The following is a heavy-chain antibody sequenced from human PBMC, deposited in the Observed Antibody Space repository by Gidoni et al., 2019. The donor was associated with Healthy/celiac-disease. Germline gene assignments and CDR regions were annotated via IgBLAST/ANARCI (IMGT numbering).Heavy chain of an antibody. J-gene: IGHJ4*02. Sequence: EVQLVESGGGLVQPGGSLRLSCAASGFTVSSNYMSWVRQAPGKGLEWVSVSYSGGSTYYADYGKGRFTISRDNSKNKLYLQMNRLRAEDTAVYYCASGEGEYDSSGYYIYWGQGTLVTVSS. CDR2: SYSGGST. CDR1: GFTVSSNY. D-gene: IGHD3-22*01. V-gene: IGHV3-66*01. CDR3: ASGEGEYDSSGYYIY.